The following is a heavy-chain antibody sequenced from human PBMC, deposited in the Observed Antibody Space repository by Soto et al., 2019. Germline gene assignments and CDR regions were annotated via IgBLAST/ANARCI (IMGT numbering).Heavy chain of an antibody. D-gene: IGHD2-2*01. CDR3: ARTRDPHCSSNTWPFFDV. V-gene: IGHV5-10-1*01. CDR2: IDPSDSYT. Sequence: GESLKISCKGSGYIFTSYWITWVRQMPGKGLEWIGRIDPSDSYTRYSPSFQGHVTILADESIKTAYLQWSSLKASDTAMYYCARTRDPHCSSNTWPFFDVRGKGTKVTVS. CDR1: GYIFTSYW. J-gene: IGHJ3*01.